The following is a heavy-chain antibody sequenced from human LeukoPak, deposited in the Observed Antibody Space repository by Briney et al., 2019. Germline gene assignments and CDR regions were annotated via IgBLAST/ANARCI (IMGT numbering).Heavy chain of an antibody. CDR3: ARRPGIAVAEYYFDY. CDR2: IYYSGST. D-gene: IGHD6-19*01. J-gene: IGHJ4*02. Sequence: SIYYSGSTYYNPSLKSRVTICVNKSKNQFSLKLSSVTAADTAVYYCARRPGIAVAEYYFDYWGQGTLVTVSS. V-gene: IGHV4-39*01.